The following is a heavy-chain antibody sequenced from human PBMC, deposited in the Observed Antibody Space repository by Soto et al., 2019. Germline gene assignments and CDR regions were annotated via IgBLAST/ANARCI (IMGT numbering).Heavy chain of an antibody. V-gene: IGHV2-5*02. CDR3: AHSGSGYDQYYYDSSGYYNFDY. CDR2: IYWDDDK. D-gene: IGHD3-22*01. Sequence: ESGPTLVNPTQTRTLTCTFSGFSLSTSGVGVGWIRQPPGKALEWLALIYWDDDKRYSPSLKSRLTITKDTSKNPVVLTMTNMDPVDTATYYCAHSGSGYDQYYYDSSGYYNFDYWGQGTLVTVSS. CDR1: GFSLSTSGVG. J-gene: IGHJ4*02.